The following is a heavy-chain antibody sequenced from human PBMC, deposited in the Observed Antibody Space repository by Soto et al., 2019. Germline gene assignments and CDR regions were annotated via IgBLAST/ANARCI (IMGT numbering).Heavy chain of an antibody. CDR1: GYTFTSYD. CDR2: MNPNSGNT. Sequence: GASVKVSCKASGYTFTSYDINWVRQATGQGLEWMGWMNPNSGNTGYAQKFQGRVTMTRNTSISTAYMELSSLRSEDTAVYYCARFVPLSGAYCGGDCYIDAFVIWGQGTMVTVSS. D-gene: IGHD2-21*01. CDR3: ARFVPLSGAYCGGDCYIDAFVI. V-gene: IGHV1-8*01. J-gene: IGHJ3*02.